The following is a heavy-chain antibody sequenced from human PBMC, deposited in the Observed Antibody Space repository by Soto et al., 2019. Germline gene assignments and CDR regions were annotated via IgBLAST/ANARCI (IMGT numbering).Heavy chain of an antibody. CDR2: ISGYNGNT. V-gene: IGHV1-18*01. CDR3: ARGYCSGGSCYTGWFDP. CDR1: GYTFTSYG. Sequence: QVQLVQSGAEVKKPGASVRVSSKASGYTFTSYGISWVRQAPGQGLEWMGWISGYNGNTNYAQKLQGRVTMTKDTSTSTANMELRSLRSDDTAVYYCARGYCSGGSCYTGWFDPWGQGTLVTVSS. D-gene: IGHD2-15*01. J-gene: IGHJ5*02.